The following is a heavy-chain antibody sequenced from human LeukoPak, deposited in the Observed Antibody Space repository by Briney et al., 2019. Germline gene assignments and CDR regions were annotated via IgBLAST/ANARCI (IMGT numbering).Heavy chain of an antibody. CDR1: GFTVSGNY. J-gene: IGHJ1*01. CDR3: AGSRLSAEYFQF. Sequence: PGGSQRLSCAASGFTVSGNYMNWIRQAPGKGLEWVSVIYSGGNTYYADSVKGRFSISRDNSKNTLYLQMNSLRVEDTAVYYCAGSRLSAEYFQFWGQGTLVAVSS. V-gene: IGHV3-66*01. CDR2: IYSGGNT.